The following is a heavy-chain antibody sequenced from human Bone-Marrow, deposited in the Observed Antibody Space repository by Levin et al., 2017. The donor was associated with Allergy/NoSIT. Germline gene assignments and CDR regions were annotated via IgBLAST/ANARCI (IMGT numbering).Heavy chain of an antibody. J-gene: IGHJ4*02. CDR1: GFTFSSYE. V-gene: IGHV3-48*03. CDR3: AREVVVIANGFDY. Sequence: SGGSLRLSCAASGFTFSSYEMNWVRQAPGKGLEWVSYISSSGSTIYYADSVKGRFTISRDNAKNSLYLQMNSLRAEDTAVYYCAREVVVIANGFDYWGQGTLVTVSS. CDR2: ISSSGSTI. D-gene: IGHD2-21*01.